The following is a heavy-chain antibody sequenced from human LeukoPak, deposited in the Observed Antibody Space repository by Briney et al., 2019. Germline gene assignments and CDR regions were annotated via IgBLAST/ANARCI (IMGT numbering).Heavy chain of an antibody. CDR3: ARGGGLDV. V-gene: IGHV3-7*03. J-gene: IGHJ6*02. Sequence: GGSLRLSCVGSGFTFSSYWMTWVRQAPGKGLEWVANINKDGSDKNYVDSVKGRFTISRDNAKNSLYLQMSNLRAEDTAVYFCARGGGLDVWGQGATVTVSS. D-gene: IGHD3-16*01. CDR1: GFTFSSYW. CDR2: INKDGSDK.